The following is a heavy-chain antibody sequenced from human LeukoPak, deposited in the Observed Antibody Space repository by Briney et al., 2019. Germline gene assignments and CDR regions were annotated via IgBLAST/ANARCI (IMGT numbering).Heavy chain of an antibody. V-gene: IGHV1-18*01. Sequence: GASVKVSCKASGYTFTSYGISWVPQAPGQGLEWMGWISAYNGNTNYAQKLQGRVTMTTDTSTSTAYMELRSLRSDDTAVYFCARVYYDISGSYLGDFDYWGQGTLVTVSS. J-gene: IGHJ4*02. CDR2: ISAYNGNT. D-gene: IGHD3-22*01. CDR3: ARVYYDISGSYLGDFDY. CDR1: GYTFTSYG.